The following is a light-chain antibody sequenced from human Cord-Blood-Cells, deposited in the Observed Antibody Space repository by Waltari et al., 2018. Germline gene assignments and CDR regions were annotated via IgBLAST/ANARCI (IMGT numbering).Light chain of an antibody. Sequence: AMTRYPATLTVSPAERATLSCRASQSVSSNLAWYQQKPGQAPRHLIYGASPRATGIPPRFSGSGSETEFTLTISSLQSEDFAVYYCQQYNNWPRTFGQGTKVEIK. V-gene: IGKV3-15*01. CDR1: QSVSSN. CDR2: GAS. J-gene: IGKJ1*01. CDR3: QQYNNWPRT.